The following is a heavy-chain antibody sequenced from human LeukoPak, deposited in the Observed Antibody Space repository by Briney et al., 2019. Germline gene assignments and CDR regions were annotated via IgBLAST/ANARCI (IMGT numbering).Heavy chain of an antibody. V-gene: IGHV4-4*07. CDR3: ARVTQYYDSQQIYYYYSMDV. D-gene: IGHD3-22*01. Sequence: PSETLSLTCTVSGGSISSYYWSWIRQPAGKGLEWIGRIYTSGSTNYNPSLKSRVTMSVDTSKNQFSLKLSSVTAADTAVYYCARVTQYYDSQQIYYYYSMDVGGKGTTVTVPS. CDR2: IYTSGST. J-gene: IGHJ6*03. CDR1: GGSISSYY.